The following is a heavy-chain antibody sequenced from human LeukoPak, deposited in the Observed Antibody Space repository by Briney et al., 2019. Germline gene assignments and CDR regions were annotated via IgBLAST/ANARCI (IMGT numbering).Heavy chain of an antibody. D-gene: IGHD1-1*01. CDR2: IYPSGST. CDR3: ARAPTGTGGWNWFDP. Sequence: SETLSLTCTVSGGSISSYYWSWIRQPAGKGLELIGRIYPSGSTNYNPSLKSRVTMSLDTSKNQFSLKLSSVTAADTAVYYCARAPTGTGGWNWFDPWGQGTLVTVSS. J-gene: IGHJ5*02. CDR1: GGSISSYY. V-gene: IGHV4-4*07.